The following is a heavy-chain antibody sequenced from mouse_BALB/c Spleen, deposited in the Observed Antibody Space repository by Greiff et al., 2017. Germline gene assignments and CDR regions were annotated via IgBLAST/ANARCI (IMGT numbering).Heavy chain of an antibody. Sequence: EVKLVESGAELVRSGASVKLSCTASGFNIKDYYMHWVKQRPEQGLEWIGWIDPENGDTEYAPKFQGKATMTADTSSNTAYLQLSSLTSEDTAVYYCNAPLLRYRDYWGQGTTLTVSS. D-gene: IGHD1-1*01. CDR1: GFNIKDYY. J-gene: IGHJ2*01. CDR3: NAPLLRYRDY. CDR2: IDPENGDT. V-gene: IGHV14-4*02.